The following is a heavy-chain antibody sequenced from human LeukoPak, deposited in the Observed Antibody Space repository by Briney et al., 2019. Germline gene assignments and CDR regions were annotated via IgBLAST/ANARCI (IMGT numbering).Heavy chain of an antibody. V-gene: IGHV3-23*01. J-gene: IGHJ4*02. CDR2: ISGSGGST. CDR3: AKFLPTHIVVANYYFDY. CDR1: GFTFSSYA. Sequence: GGSLRLSCAASGFTFSSYAMGWVRQAPGKGLEWVSAISGSGGSTYYADSVKGRFTISRDNSKNTLYLQMNSLRAEDTAVYYCAKFLPTHIVVANYYFDYWGQGTLSPSPQ. D-gene: IGHD2-21*01.